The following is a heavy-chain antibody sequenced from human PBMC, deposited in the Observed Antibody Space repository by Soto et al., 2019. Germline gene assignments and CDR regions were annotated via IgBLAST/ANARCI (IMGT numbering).Heavy chain of an antibody. CDR1: GYTFTGYY. V-gene: IGHV1-46*01. J-gene: IGHJ6*02. CDR2: INPSDGST. Sequence: GAAVKVSCKASGYTFTGYYMHWVRQAPGQGLEWMGLINPSDGSTTYAQKFQGRVTMTRDTSTSTVYMELSSLRYEDTAMYYCARQLLWFGAKGGVDVWGQGATVTVSS. CDR3: ARQLLWFGAKGGVDV. D-gene: IGHD3-10*01.